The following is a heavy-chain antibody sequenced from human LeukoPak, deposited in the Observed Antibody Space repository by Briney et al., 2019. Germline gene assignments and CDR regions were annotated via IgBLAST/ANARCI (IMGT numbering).Heavy chain of an antibody. CDR2: IYYSGST. J-gene: IGHJ4*02. D-gene: IGHD6-19*01. CDR1: GDSISSSSYY. CDR3: ARLTPVAGTWYAFDH. V-gene: IGHV4-39*01. Sequence: SETLSLTCTVSGDSISSSSYYWGWIRQPPGKGLEWIATIYYSGSTYFNPSLKRRVTISVDTTKNQFSLKLSSVTAADTAVYYCARLTPVAGTWYAFDHWGQGTLVTSSS.